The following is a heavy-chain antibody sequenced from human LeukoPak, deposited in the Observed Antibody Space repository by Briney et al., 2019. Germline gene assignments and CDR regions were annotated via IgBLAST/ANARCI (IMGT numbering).Heavy chain of an antibody. CDR2: ISYDGSNK. J-gene: IGHJ3*02. CDR3: ARDMAGDAFDI. CDR1: GFTFDDYA. Sequence: GGSLRLSCAASGFTFDDYAMHWVRQAPGKGLEWVAVISYDGSNKYYADSVKGRFTISRDNSKNTLYLQMNSLRAEDTAVYYCARDMAGDAFDIWGQGTMVTVSS. D-gene: IGHD3-10*01. V-gene: IGHV3-30*04.